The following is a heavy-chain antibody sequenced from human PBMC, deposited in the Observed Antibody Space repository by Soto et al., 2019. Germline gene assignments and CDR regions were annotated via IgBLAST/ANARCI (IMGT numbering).Heavy chain of an antibody. Sequence: SETLSLTCTVSGGSISSYYLSWIRQPPGKGLEWIGYIYYSGNTNYNPPLKSRVTTSVDRSKNQFSLKVRSVTAADTAVYYCARSYSSSPRRFDYWGQGTLVTVSS. D-gene: IGHD6-6*01. CDR3: ARSYSSSPRRFDY. CDR2: IYYSGNT. J-gene: IGHJ4*02. CDR1: GGSISSYY. V-gene: IGHV4-59*01.